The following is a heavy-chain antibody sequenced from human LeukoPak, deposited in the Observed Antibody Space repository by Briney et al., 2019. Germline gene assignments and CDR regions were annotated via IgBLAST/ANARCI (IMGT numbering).Heavy chain of an antibody. CDR3: ARVPYDFWSGYSYKYYYMDV. Sequence: ASVKVSCKASGYTFTGYYIHWVRQAPGQGLEWMGRINPHSGDTDYAQKFQGRVTMTRDKSISTAYLELSRLISDDTAVYHCARVPYDFWSGYSYKYYYMDVWGKGTTVTVSS. CDR1: GYTFTGYY. D-gene: IGHD3-3*01. CDR2: INPHSGDT. V-gene: IGHV1-2*06. J-gene: IGHJ6*03.